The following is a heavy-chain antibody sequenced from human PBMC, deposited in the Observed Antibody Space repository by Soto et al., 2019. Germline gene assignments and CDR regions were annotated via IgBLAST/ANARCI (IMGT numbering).Heavy chain of an antibody. CDR2: ISGSGDRT. D-gene: IGHD4-17*01. Sequence: GGSLRLSCVASGFTFRDFYLTWIRQGPGKGLEWVSYISGSGDRTNYADSVKGRFTISRDTAKNSLYLQMNSLRVEDTGVYFCARGGKPTPEKSYGMDVWGQGTTVTVSS. CDR1: GFTFRDFY. V-gene: IGHV3-11*06. J-gene: IGHJ6*02. CDR3: ARGGKPTPEKSYGMDV.